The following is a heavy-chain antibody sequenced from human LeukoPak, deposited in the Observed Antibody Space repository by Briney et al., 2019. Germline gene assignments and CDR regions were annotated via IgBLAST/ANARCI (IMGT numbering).Heavy chain of an antibody. V-gene: IGHV4-31*03. D-gene: IGHD6-13*01. CDR1: GGSISSGGYY. Sequence: SETLSLTCTVSGGSISSGGYYWSWIRQHPGKGLEWIGYIYYTGSTYSNPSLKSRVIISVDTSKNQFSLKLGSVTAADTAVYYCARERSSSFVDYWGQGTLVTVSS. CDR2: IYYTGST. J-gene: IGHJ4*02. CDR3: ARERSSSFVDY.